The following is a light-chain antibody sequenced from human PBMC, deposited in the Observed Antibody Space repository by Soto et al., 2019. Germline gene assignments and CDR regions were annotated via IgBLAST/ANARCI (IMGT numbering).Light chain of an antibody. CDR2: AAS. Sequence: DLQMTQSPSSLSASVGDRVTITCRASQGISNYLAWYQQKPGKVPMLLIYAASTLQSGVPSRFSGSGSGTDFTLTISSLQPEDVATYYCQKYNSAPQTFGQGTEVQIK. V-gene: IGKV1-27*01. CDR3: QKYNSAPQT. J-gene: IGKJ1*01. CDR1: QGISNY.